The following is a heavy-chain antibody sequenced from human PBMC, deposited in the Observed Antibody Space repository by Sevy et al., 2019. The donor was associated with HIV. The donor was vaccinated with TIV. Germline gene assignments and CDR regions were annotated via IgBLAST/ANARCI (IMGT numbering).Heavy chain of an antibody. Sequence: GGSLRLSCVASGFTFSSYNMNWVRQAPGKGLEWVSSISSSSSYVYHADSVKGRFTISRDNAKNSQYLKMNSLRAEDTALYYCAKWDADGRWFFDYWGQGTLVTVSS. V-gene: IGHV3-21*06. CDR1: GFTFSSYN. J-gene: IGHJ4*02. CDR3: AKWDADGRWFFDY. D-gene: IGHD1-26*01. CDR2: ISSSSSYV.